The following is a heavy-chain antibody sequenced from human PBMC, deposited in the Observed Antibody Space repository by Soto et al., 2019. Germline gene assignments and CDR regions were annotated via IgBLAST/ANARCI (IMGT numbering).Heavy chain of an antibody. Sequence: EVQLVESGGGLVRPGGSLRLSCAASGFTFSYYWMHWVRQAPGKGLVWVSRIHSDGSSTTYADFVKGRFIISRDNARNTVDLQMNSVRVEDTAGYYCASGDRGAFDLWGQGTVVTVSS. D-gene: IGHD7-27*01. J-gene: IGHJ3*01. CDR3: ASGDRGAFDL. V-gene: IGHV3-74*01. CDR1: GFTFSYYW. CDR2: IHSDGSST.